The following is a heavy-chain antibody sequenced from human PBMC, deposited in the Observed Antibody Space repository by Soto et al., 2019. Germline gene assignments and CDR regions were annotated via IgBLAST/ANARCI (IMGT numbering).Heavy chain of an antibody. V-gene: IGHV3-33*01. Sequence: GGSLRLSCAASGFTFSSYGMHWVRQAPGKGLEWVAVIWYDGSNKYYADSVKGRFTISRDNSKNTLYLQMNSLRAEDTAVYYCARPTTPYYYYYMDVWGRGTTVTVSS. CDR3: ARPTTPYYYYYMDV. CDR1: GFTFSSYG. CDR2: IWYDGSNK. J-gene: IGHJ6*03. D-gene: IGHD4-4*01.